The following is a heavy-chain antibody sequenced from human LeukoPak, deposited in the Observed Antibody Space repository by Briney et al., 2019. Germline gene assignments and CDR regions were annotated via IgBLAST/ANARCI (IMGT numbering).Heavy chain of an antibody. V-gene: IGHV1-46*01. CDR3: ARGREIVVVIKYDWFDP. J-gene: IGHJ5*02. Sequence: GASVKVSCKASGYTFTSYYMHWVRQAPGQGLEWMGIINPSGGSTSYAQKFQGRVTMTRDMSTSTVYMELSSLRSEDTAVYYCARGREIVVVIKYDWFDPWGQGTLVTVSS. CDR2: INPSGGST. CDR1: GYTFTSYY. D-gene: IGHD3-22*01.